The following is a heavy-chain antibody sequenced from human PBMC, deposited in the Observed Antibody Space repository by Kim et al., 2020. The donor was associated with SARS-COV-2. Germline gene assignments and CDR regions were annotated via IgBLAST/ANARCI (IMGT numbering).Heavy chain of an antibody. J-gene: IGHJ5*02. CDR3: ARDFSPPLLWFGELLYRYNWFNP. D-gene: IGHD3-10*01. V-gene: IGHV1-18*01. CDR2: ISAYNGNT. CDR1: GYTLTSYG. Sequence: ASVKVSCKASGYTLTSYGISWVRQAPGQGLEWMGWISAYNGNTNYAQKLQGRVTMTTDTSTSTAYMELRSLRSDDTAVYYCARDFSPPLLWFGELLYRYNWFNPWDQGTLATVS.